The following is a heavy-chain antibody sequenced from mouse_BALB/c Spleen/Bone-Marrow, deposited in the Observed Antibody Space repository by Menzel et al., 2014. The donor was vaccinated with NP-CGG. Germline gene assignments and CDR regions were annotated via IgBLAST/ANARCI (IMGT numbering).Heavy chain of an antibody. CDR3: ARGTPYAMDF. J-gene: IGHJ4*01. CDR2: IDPANGNT. CDR1: GLNIKDTY. D-gene: IGHD2-14*01. Sequence: VQLKDSGAELVKPGASVKLSCTASGLNIKDTYMHWVKQRPEQGLEWIGRIDPANGNTKYDPKFQGKATITADTSSNTAYLRLSSLTSEDTAVYYCARGTPYAMDFWGQGTSVTVSS. V-gene: IGHV14-3*02.